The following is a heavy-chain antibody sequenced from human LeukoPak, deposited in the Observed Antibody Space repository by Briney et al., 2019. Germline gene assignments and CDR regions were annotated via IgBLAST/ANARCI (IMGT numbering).Heavy chain of an antibody. V-gene: IGHV5-51*01. D-gene: IGHD6-19*01. CDR2: IYPGDSDT. CDR1: GYSFTSYW. Sequence: GESLQISCQGSGYSFTSYWIGWVRQMPGKGLEWMGIIYPGDSDTRCSPSFQGQVTISADKSISTAYLQWSSLKASDTAMYYCARPISIAVAGPYYFDYWGQGTLVTVSS. CDR3: ARPISIAVAGPYYFDY. J-gene: IGHJ4*02.